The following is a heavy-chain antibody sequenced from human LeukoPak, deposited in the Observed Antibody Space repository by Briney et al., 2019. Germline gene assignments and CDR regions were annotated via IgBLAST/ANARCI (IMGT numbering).Heavy chain of an antibody. CDR2: INHSGST. J-gene: IGHJ5*02. Sequence: SETLSLTCAVYGGSFSGYYWSWIRQPTGKGLEWIGEINHSGSTNYNPSLKSRVTISVDTSKNQFSLKLSSVTAADTAVYYCARKGWWYNWFDPWVQGTLVTVSS. V-gene: IGHV4-34*01. CDR1: GGSFSGYY. CDR3: ARKGWWYNWFDP. D-gene: IGHD2-8*02.